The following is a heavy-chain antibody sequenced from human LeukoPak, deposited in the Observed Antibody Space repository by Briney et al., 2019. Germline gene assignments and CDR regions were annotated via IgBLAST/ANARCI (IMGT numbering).Heavy chain of an antibody. V-gene: IGHV3-11*06. CDR2: ISDSSSFT. CDR3: ARDLEAANTYYFDY. D-gene: IGHD6-13*01. Sequence: GGSLRLSCAASGFTFNDYYMNWIRQAPGKGLEWVSYISDSSSFTNYADSVKGRFTISRDNSKNTVYLQVNSLRDEDTAVYYCARDLEAANTYYFDYWGQGTMVTVSS. J-gene: IGHJ4*02. CDR1: GFTFNDYY.